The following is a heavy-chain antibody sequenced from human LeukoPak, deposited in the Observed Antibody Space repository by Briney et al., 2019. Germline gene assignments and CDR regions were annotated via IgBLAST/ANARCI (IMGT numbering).Heavy chain of an antibody. CDR2: IYTSGST. D-gene: IGHD6-6*01. V-gene: IGHV4-4*07. CDR3: ARAPTYSSSSGYTTPEPFFDY. CDR1: GGSISSYC. J-gene: IGHJ4*02. Sequence: SETLSLTCTVSGGSISSYCWSWTRQPAGKGLEWIGRIYTSGSTNYNPSLKSRVTMSVDTSKNQFSLKLSSVTAADTAVYYCARAPTYSSSSGYTTPEPFFDYWGQGTLVTVSS.